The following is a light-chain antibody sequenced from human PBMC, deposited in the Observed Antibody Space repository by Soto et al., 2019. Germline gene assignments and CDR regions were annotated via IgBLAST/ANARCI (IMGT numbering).Light chain of an antibody. Sequence: EILLAQSPATLSLAPGDIATLSCKAIQDVSIFLAWYQQKPGQAPRLLIHDASNRATGVPARFSGSGSGRDFTLTITSLEPEDFAVYYCQQRSTWLYTFGPGTKLEI. CDR1: QDVSIF. J-gene: IGKJ2*01. CDR2: DAS. V-gene: IGKV3-11*02. CDR3: QQRSTWLYT.